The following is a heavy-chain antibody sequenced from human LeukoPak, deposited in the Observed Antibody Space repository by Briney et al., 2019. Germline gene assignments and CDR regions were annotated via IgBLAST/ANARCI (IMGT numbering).Heavy chain of an antibody. CDR2: IYYSGST. D-gene: IGHD6-19*01. Sequence: SETLSLTCTVSGGSISSSSYYWGWIRQPPGKGLEWIGSIYYSGSTYYNPSLKSRVTISVDTSKNQFSLKLSSVTAADTAVYYCARGRILGRVAVAGPTLEWSQGTLVTVSS. V-gene: IGHV4-39*07. CDR3: ARGRILGRVAVAGPTLE. CDR1: GGSISSSSYY. J-gene: IGHJ4*02.